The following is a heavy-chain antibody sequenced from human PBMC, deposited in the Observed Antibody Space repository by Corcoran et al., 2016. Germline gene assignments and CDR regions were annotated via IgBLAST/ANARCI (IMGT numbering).Heavy chain of an antibody. Sequence: EVHLVESRGGLVQPGGSLRLSCAASGLTFRRSWMDWIRQAPGKGLVWVSHIKSDGAGASYADSVKGRFTISRDDAKKTVYLQMNSLRAEDTAVFYCARDVAYGSFDWGQGTLVTVSS. CDR1: GLTFRRSW. V-gene: IGHV3-74*01. D-gene: IGHD6-19*01. J-gene: IGHJ4*02. CDR2: IKSDGAGA. CDR3: ARDVAYGSFD.